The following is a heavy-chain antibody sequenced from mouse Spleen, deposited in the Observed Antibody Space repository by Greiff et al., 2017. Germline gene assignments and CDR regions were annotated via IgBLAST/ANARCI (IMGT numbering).Heavy chain of an antibody. Sequence: VKLVESGPGLVAPSQSLSITCTVSGFSLTNYAVYWVRQSPGKGLEWLGVIWSDGSTDYNAAFISRLSISKDNSKSQVFFKMNSLQADDTAIYYCARKGYYYGSSNREMDYWGQGTSVTVSS. D-gene: IGHD1-1*01. CDR3: ARKGYYYGSSNREMDY. CDR1: GFSLTNYA. V-gene: IGHV2-4-1*01. CDR2: IWSDGST. J-gene: IGHJ4*01.